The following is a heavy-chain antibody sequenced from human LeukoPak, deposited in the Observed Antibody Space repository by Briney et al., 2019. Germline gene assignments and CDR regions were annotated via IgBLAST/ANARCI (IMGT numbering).Heavy chain of an antibody. CDR1: GFVFSTYW. D-gene: IGHD3/OR15-3a*01. CDR3: ASGRHDFLH. CDR2: INLDGTEE. Sequence: GGSLRLSCAASGFVFSTYWMTWVRQGPGKGLEGVANINLDGTEEHYVDSSLKGRFTISKDNAKNSLYLQMTSLRVEDTAVYYCASGRHDFLHWGQGTLVTVSS. J-gene: IGHJ4*02. V-gene: IGHV3-7*01.